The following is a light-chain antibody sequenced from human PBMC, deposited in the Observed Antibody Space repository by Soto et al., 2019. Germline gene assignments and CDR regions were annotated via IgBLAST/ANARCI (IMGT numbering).Light chain of an antibody. CDR3: QKYNNWPRT. V-gene: IGKV3-15*01. J-gene: IGKJ2*01. CDR1: QSVSSN. Sequence: EIGMTQSPATLSVSPGERATLSCRASQSVSSNLAWYQQKPGQAPSLLIYGASTRATGIPARFSGSGSGTEFTLTISSLQSEDFAVYYCQKYNNWPRTFGQGTKLEIK. CDR2: GAS.